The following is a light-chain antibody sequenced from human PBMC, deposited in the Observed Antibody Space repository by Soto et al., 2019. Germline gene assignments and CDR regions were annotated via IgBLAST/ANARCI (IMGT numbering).Light chain of an antibody. CDR3: QHYKSYPL. J-gene: IGKJ4*01. CDR1: QSISSW. Sequence: DIQMTQSPSTLSASVGDRVTITCRASQSISSWLAWYQQKPGKAPKLLIYDASSLESGVPSRFSGSGFGTQFTLTISSLQPDDFATYYCQHYKSYPLFGGGTKVEIK. CDR2: DAS. V-gene: IGKV1-5*01.